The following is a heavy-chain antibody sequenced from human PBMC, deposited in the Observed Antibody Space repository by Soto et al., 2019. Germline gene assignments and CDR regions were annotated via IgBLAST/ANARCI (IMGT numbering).Heavy chain of an antibody. CDR2: IYYSGST. Sequence: QLQLQESGPGLVKPSETLSLTCTVSGGSISSSSYYWGWIRQPPGKGLEWIGSIYYSGSTYYNPSLKSRVTISVDTSKIQFSLKLSSVTAADTAVYYCARHEDIVVVPAAFDYWGQGTLITVSS. J-gene: IGHJ4*02. V-gene: IGHV4-39*01. D-gene: IGHD2-2*01. CDR1: GGSISSSSYY. CDR3: ARHEDIVVVPAAFDY.